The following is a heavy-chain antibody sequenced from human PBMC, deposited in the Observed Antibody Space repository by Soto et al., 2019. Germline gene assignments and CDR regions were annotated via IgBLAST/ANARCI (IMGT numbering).Heavy chain of an antibody. CDR2: INAGNGNT. CDR1: GYTFTSCA. CDR3: ARDLWGGYFTYYYYYGMDV. Sequence: QVQLVQSGAEVKKPGASVKVSCKASGYTFTSCAMDWVRQAPGQRLEWMGWINAGNGNTKYSQKFQGRVTITRDTSASTVYMELSSLRPEDTAVYYCARDLWGGYFTYYYYYGMDVWGQGTTVTVSS. D-gene: IGHD5-12*01. J-gene: IGHJ6*02. V-gene: IGHV1-3*01.